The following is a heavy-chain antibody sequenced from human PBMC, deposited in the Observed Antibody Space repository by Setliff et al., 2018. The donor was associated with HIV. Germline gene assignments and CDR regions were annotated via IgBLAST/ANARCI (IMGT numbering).Heavy chain of an antibody. Sequence: SETLSLTCTVSGGSISSYYWSWIRQPPGKGLEWIGYISYSGSTNYNPSLKSRVTISVDTSKNQFPLKLSSVTAADTAVYYCARASKTEIAVAGTWFDPWGQGTLVTVSS. CDR1: GGSISSYY. D-gene: IGHD6-19*01. CDR3: ARASKTEIAVAGTWFDP. V-gene: IGHV4-59*01. J-gene: IGHJ5*02. CDR2: ISYSGST.